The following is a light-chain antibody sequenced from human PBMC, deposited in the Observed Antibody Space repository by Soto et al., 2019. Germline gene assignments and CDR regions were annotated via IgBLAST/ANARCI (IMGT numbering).Light chain of an antibody. Sequence: DIVMTQSPDSLAVSLGERATINCKSSQSVLYSSNNKNYLAWYQQKPGQPPKLLIYWASTRESGVPDRFSGSGSGTDFTLTISSLQAEDVAVYYCQQYYSNPLLTFGQGTKVDIK. V-gene: IGKV4-1*01. CDR2: WAS. J-gene: IGKJ1*01. CDR1: QSVLYSSNNKNY. CDR3: QQYYSNPLLT.